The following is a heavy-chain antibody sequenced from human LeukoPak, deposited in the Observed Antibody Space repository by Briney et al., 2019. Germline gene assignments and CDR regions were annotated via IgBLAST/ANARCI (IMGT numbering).Heavy chain of an antibody. D-gene: IGHD3-16*02. CDR2: INHSGST. Sequence: SETLSLTCAVYDGSFSGYYWSWIRQPPGKGLEWIGEINHSGSTNYNPSLKSRVTISLDTSKNQFSLKLSSVTAADTAVYYCARPLSVTFGGVIDPWFDPWGQGTLVTVSS. V-gene: IGHV4-34*01. CDR3: ARPLSVTFGGVIDPWFDP. CDR1: DGSFSGYY. J-gene: IGHJ5*02.